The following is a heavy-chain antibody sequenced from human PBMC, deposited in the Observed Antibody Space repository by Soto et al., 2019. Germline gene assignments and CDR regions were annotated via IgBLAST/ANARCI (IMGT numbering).Heavy chain of an antibody. D-gene: IGHD3-10*01. V-gene: IGHV3-30-3*01. CDR1: GFTFSSYA. CDR2: ISYYGSNK. CDR3: ASRGSYLTDY. Sequence: QVQLVESGGGVVQPGRSLRLSCAASGFTFSSYAMHWVRQAPGKGLEWVAVISYYGSNKYYADSVKGRFTISRDNSKNTLYLQMNSLRAEDTAVYYCASRGSYLTDYWGQGTLVTVSS. J-gene: IGHJ4*02.